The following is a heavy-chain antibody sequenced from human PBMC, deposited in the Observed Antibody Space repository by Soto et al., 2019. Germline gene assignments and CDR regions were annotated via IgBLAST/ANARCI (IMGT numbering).Heavy chain of an antibody. V-gene: IGHV4-34*01. Sequence: SETLSLTCAVYGGSFSGYYWSWIRQPPGKGLEWIGEINHSGTTNYTPSLKSRVTISVDTSKMQFSLKLTSVTAADTAVYYCARPRLVGDSSSYYYHWGQGTLVTVSS. J-gene: IGHJ4*02. D-gene: IGHD3-22*01. CDR2: INHSGTT. CDR1: GGSFSGYY. CDR3: ARPRLVGDSSSYYYH.